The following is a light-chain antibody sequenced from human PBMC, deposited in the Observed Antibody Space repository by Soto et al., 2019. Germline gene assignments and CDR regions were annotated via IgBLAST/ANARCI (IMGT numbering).Light chain of an antibody. CDR1: ESVSSSY. CDR2: GAS. CDR3: QEYGGSPRT. Sequence: PGERATLSCRASESVSSSYLAWYQQKPGQAPRLLIYGASTRATGIPDRFSGSGSGTDFTLTISRLEPGDTAVYYCQEYGGSPRTFGQGTNVEIK. J-gene: IGKJ1*01. V-gene: IGKV3-20*01.